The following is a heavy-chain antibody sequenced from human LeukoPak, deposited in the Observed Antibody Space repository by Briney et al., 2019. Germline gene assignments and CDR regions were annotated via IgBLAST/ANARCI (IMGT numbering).Heavy chain of an antibody. D-gene: IGHD5-12*01. Sequence: ASVKVSCKASGYTFTSSGISWVRQAPGQGLEWMGWIGTYNGNTNYAQKLQGRVTMTTDTSTSTAYMDLRSLRSDDTAVYYCARVKLATIGGYYYYYLMDVWGKGTTVTISS. CDR1: GYTFTSSG. CDR2: IGTYNGNT. J-gene: IGHJ6*03. V-gene: IGHV1-18*01. CDR3: ARVKLATIGGYYYYYLMDV.